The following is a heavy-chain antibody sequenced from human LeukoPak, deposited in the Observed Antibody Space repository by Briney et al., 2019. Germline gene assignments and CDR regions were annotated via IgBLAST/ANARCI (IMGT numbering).Heavy chain of an antibody. CDR2: IYYSGST. Sequence: SETLSLTCTVSGGSISSYYWSWVRQPPGKGLEWIGYIYYSGSTNYNPSLKSRVTISVDTPKNRFSLKLSSVTAADTAVYYCARGPPVAGFFDYWGQGTLVTVSS. CDR3: ARGPPVAGFFDY. D-gene: IGHD6-19*01. J-gene: IGHJ4*02. CDR1: GGSISSYY. V-gene: IGHV4-59*01.